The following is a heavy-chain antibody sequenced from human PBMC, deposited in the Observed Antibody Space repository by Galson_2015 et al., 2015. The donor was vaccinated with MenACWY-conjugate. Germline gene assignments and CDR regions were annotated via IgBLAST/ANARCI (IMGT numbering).Heavy chain of an antibody. D-gene: IGHD2-2*01. Sequence: SLRLSCAASGFAFSSYWMSWVRQAPGKGLEWVANIKQDGSEKYYVDSVKSRFTISRDNAKNSLYLQMNSLRAEDTAVYYCARDSGRSSTSCIYYFDYWGQGTLVTVSS. J-gene: IGHJ4*02. CDR3: ARDSGRSSTSCIYYFDY. CDR1: GFAFSSYW. CDR2: IKQDGSEK. V-gene: IGHV3-7*03.